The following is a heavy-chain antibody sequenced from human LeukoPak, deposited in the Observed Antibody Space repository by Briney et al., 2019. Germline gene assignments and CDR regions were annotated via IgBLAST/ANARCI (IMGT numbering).Heavy chain of an antibody. CDR3: ARRLGDFWSGYGGYYYYMDV. Sequence: SETLSLTCTVSGGSISSSSYYWGWIRQPPGKGLEWIGSIYYSGSTYYNPSLKSRVTISVDTSKNQFSLKLSSVTAADTAVYYCARRLGDFWSGYGGYYYYMDVWGKGTTVTVSS. V-gene: IGHV4-39*01. CDR1: GGSISSSSYY. D-gene: IGHD3-3*01. J-gene: IGHJ6*03. CDR2: IYYSGST.